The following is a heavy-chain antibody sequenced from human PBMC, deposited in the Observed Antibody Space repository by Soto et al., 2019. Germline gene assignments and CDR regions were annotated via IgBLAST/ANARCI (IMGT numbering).Heavy chain of an antibody. J-gene: IGHJ5*02. D-gene: IGHD2-15*01. CDR1: GYTFTSYD. Sequence: ASVKVSCKASGYTFTSYDINWVRQATGQGPEWMGWMNPNSGNTGYVQKFQGRVTMTRNTSISTAYMELSSLRSEDTAVYYCARARDDIVVVERWFDPWGQGTLVTVSS. V-gene: IGHV1-8*01. CDR2: MNPNSGNT. CDR3: ARARDDIVVVERWFDP.